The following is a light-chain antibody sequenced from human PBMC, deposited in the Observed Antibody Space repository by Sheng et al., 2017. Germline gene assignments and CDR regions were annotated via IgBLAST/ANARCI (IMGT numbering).Light chain of an antibody. V-gene: IGKV3D-15*01. CDR3: QQYDKWPLP. CDR2: GAS. Sequence: EIVVTQSPGTLSLSPGERGTLSCRTSESISSYLAWYQLRPGQAPRLLIYGASIRAAGIPDRFSASGSGSDFTLTISSLQSEDFAVYYCQQYDKWPLPFGGGTKVEIK. CDR1: ESISSY. J-gene: IGKJ4*01.